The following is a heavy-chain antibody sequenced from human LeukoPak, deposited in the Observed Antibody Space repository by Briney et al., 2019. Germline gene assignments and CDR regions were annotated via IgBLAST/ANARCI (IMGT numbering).Heavy chain of an antibody. V-gene: IGHV4-30-4*01. CDR3: ARGSSAIQLYYFDY. J-gene: IGHJ4*02. CDR2: IYYSGST. D-gene: IGHD2-2*02. Sequence: PSETLSLTCTVSGGSISSGDYYWSWIRQPPGKSLEWIGYIYYSGSTYYNPSLKSRVTISVGTSKSQFSLKLSSVTAADTAVYSCARGSSAIQLYYFDYWGQGTLVTVSS. CDR1: GGSISSGDYY.